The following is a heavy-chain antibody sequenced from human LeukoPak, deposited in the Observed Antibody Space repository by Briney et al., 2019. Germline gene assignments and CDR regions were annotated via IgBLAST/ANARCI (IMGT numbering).Heavy chain of an antibody. Sequence: GGSLRLSCAASGFTFSSYEMNWVRQAPGKGLEWVSYISSSGSTIYYADSVKGRFTISRDNAKNSLYLQMNSLRAEDTAVYYCARVGYCNSTSCSYSSGYYYYGMDVWGQGTTVTVSS. V-gene: IGHV3-48*03. D-gene: IGHD2-2*01. CDR3: ARVGYCNSTSCSYSSGYYYYGMDV. CDR2: ISSSGSTI. CDR1: GFTFSSYE. J-gene: IGHJ6*02.